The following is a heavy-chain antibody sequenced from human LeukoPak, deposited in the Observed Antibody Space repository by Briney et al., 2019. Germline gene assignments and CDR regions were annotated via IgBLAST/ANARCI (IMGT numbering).Heavy chain of an antibody. D-gene: IGHD1-1*01. CDR3: ARGPPRGKYYYMDV. J-gene: IGHJ6*03. V-gene: IGHV3-13*01. Sequence: GGSLRLSCAAPGFTFSSFDMHWVRQPTGQGLEWVSTIGTASDTYYPGSVEGRFTLSRDNAKNSLYLQMNSLTAGATAVYYCARGPPRGKYYYMDVWGKGTTVTVSS. CDR2: IGTASDT. CDR1: GFTFSSFD.